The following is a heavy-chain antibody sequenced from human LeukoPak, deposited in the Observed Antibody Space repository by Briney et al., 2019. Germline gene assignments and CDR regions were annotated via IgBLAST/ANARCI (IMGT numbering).Heavy chain of an antibody. CDR2: IWHDGSNK. CDR1: GFTFSSYG. Sequence: PPGGSLRLSCAASGFTFSSYGMHWVRQAPGKGLEWVAVIWHDGSNKYYADSVKGRFTISRDNSKNTLYLQMNSLRAEDTAVYYCARGPSTYYDSSGYYPLDYWGQGTLVTVSS. D-gene: IGHD3-22*01. J-gene: IGHJ4*02. V-gene: IGHV3-33*01. CDR3: ARGPSTYYDSSGYYPLDY.